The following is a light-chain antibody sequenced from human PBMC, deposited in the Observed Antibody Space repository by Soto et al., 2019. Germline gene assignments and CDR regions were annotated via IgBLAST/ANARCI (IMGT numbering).Light chain of an antibody. CDR1: QDIRRS. V-gene: IGKV1-9*01. J-gene: IGKJ4*01. Sequence: DIQLNQSPSFLSASVGDRLTITCRASQDIRRSLSWYQQKPGKAPNLLIDTVYTLQSGLPSRFNGSRSGTEVTLTNSSLQPEDFAAYYCLEFSSSHFAFGGGTKVEI. CDR3: LEFSSSHFA. CDR2: TVY.